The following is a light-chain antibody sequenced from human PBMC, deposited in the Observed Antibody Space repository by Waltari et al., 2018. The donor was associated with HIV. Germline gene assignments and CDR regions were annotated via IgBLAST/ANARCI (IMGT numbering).Light chain of an antibody. V-gene: IGKV3-15*01. CDR1: QSISAK. J-gene: IGKJ2*01. CDR3: QQYDSVRRGIT. CDR2: EAA. Sequence: EIVMTQSPPTLSVLPRQRVTPSCRASQSISAKLAWYQQKPGQAPRLLIYEAATRPTGIPARFSGSGSGTEFTLTISSLQSEDFATYFCQQYDSVRRGITFGQGTMLEIK.